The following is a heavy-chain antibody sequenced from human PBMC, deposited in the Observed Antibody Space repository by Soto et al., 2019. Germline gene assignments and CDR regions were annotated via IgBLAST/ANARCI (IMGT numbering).Heavy chain of an antibody. J-gene: IGHJ4*02. Sequence: RAAVKVSCKASGYTFTSYAMHWVRQAPGQRLEWMGWINAGNGNTKYSQKFQGRVTITRDTSASTAYMELSSLRSEDTAVYYCARDPTSGSYPYWGQGTLVTVSS. D-gene: IGHD1-26*01. CDR3: ARDPTSGSYPY. CDR1: GYTFTSYA. CDR2: INAGNGNT. V-gene: IGHV1-3*01.